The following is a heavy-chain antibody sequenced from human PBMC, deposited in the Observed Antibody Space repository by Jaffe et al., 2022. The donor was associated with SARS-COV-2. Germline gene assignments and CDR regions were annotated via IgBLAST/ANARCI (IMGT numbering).Heavy chain of an antibody. D-gene: IGHD5-12*01. J-gene: IGHJ6*02. Sequence: QVQLVESGGGVVQPGRSLRLSCAASGFIFSDFGMHWVRQAPGKGLEWVAVISYDGGKKYFADSVKGRFTISRDNSKNTLYLQMNSLRVEDTAVYYCTRIHSGYDPPYSYYGMDVWGQGTTVTVSS. V-gene: IGHV3-30*03. CDR3: TRIHSGYDPPYSYYGMDV. CDR2: ISYDGGKK. CDR1: GFIFSDFG.